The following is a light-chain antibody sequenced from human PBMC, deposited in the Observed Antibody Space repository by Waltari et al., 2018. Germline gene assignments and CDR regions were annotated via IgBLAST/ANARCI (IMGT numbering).Light chain of an antibody. V-gene: IGKV1-27*01. J-gene: IGKJ1*01. CDR2: HAS. CDR3: QMGQT. Sequence: DPRLTQSPSSLSASAGARVTITCRASQDISSYLAWYQQKPGKVPKLLIYHASTLQSGVPSRFSGSGSGTDFTLTISSLQPEDVATYYCQMGQTFGQGTKVEIK. CDR1: QDISSY.